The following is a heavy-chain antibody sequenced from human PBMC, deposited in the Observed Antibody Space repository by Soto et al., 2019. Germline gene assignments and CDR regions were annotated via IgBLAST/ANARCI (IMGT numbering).Heavy chain of an antibody. CDR3: ARTRADYYYMDV. CDR2: IYSDGRNT. J-gene: IGHJ6*03. Sequence: GGSLPLSCAAPGFNFCSYRMNWVRQAPGKGLVWVARIYSDGRNTSYADSVKGRFTISRDNAKNTLYLQMNSLRAEDTAVYYCARTRADYYYMDVWGKGTTVTVSS. D-gene: IGHD3-10*01. V-gene: IGHV3-74*01. CDR1: GFNFCSYR.